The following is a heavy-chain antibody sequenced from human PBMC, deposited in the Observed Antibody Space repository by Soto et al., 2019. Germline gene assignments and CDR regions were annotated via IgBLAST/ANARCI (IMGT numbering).Heavy chain of an antibody. J-gene: IGHJ4*02. V-gene: IGHV3-11*06. D-gene: IGHD3-16*01. Sequence: PGGSLRLSCAASGFTFSDYYMSWIRQAPGKGLEWVSYISSSNTYTNYADSVKGRFTISRDNAKNSLCLQMNSLRAEDTAVYYCARRTGGNDFDYWGQGTLVTVSS. CDR2: ISSSNTYT. CDR1: GFTFSDYY. CDR3: ARRTGGNDFDY.